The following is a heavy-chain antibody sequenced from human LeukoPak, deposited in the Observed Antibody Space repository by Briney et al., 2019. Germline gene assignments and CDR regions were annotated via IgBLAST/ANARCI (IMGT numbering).Heavy chain of an antibody. CDR1: GYTFTSYA. J-gene: IGHJ4*02. CDR2: IIPIFGTA. Sequence: SVKISCKASGYTFTSYAISWVRQAPGQGLEWMGGIIPIFGTANYAQKFQGRVTITADESTSTAYMELSSLRSEDTAVYYCARDDVDTAMVDYWGQGTLVTVSS. D-gene: IGHD5-18*01. V-gene: IGHV1-69*13. CDR3: ARDDVDTAMVDY.